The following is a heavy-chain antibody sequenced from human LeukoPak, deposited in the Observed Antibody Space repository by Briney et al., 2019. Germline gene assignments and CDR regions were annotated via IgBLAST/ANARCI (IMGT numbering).Heavy chain of an antibody. D-gene: IGHD1-14*01. V-gene: IGHV1-24*01. Sequence: ASVKVSCKVSGYTLTELSMHWVRQAPGKGLEWMGGFDPEDGETIYAQKLQGRVTMTTDTSTSTAYMELRSLRSDDTAVYYCAREENRDFDYWGQGTLVTVSS. CDR2: FDPEDGET. CDR3: AREENRDFDY. J-gene: IGHJ4*02. CDR1: GYTLTELS.